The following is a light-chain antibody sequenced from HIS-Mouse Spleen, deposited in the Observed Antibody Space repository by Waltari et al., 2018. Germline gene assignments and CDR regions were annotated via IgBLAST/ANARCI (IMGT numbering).Light chain of an antibody. CDR2: RNS. CDR1: SSTTGSHS. Sequence: QSVLTQPPSATGPPGQGVTISCSGRSSTTGSHSVFWYQQLPGTAPKLLSLRNSQRPSGVPDRFSGSKSGTSASLAISGLRSEDEADYYCAAWDDSLSGPVFGGGTKLTVL. J-gene: IGLJ3*02. CDR3: AAWDDSLSGPV. V-gene: IGLV1-47*01.